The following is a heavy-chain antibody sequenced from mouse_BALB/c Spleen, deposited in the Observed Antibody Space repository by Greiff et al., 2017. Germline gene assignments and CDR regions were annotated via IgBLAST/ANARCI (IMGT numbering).Heavy chain of an antibody. CDR2: IYPGNVNT. CDR3: AREGGNWDY. D-gene: IGHD2-1*01. Sequence: VQLQQSGPELVKPGASVRISCKASGYTFTSYYIHWVKQRPGQGLEWIGWIYPGNVNTKYNEKFKGKATLTADKSSSTAYMQLSSLTSEDSAVYFCAREGGNWDYWGQGTTLTVSS. J-gene: IGHJ2*01. V-gene: IGHV1S56*01. CDR1: GYTFTSYY.